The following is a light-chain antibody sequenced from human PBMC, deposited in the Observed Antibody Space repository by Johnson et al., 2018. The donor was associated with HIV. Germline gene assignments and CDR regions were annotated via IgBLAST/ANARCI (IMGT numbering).Light chain of an antibody. CDR1: RSNIGRNY. CDR3: GTWDSSLRVGF. J-gene: IGLJ1*01. V-gene: IGLV1-51*01. Sequence: QSVLTQPPSVSAAPGQKVTISCSGSRSNIGRNYVSWYQQLPGTAPKLLIFDNNKRPSGIPDRFSGSKSGTSATLGITGLQTGDEAGYYCGTWDSSLRVGFFGTGTKVTVL. CDR2: DNN.